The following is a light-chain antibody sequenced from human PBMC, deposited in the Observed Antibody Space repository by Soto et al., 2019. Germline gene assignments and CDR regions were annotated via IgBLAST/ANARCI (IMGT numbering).Light chain of an antibody. CDR1: SSDVGAYNY. Sequence: QPALTQPRSVSGSPGQSVTISCTGTSSDVGAYNYVSWYQQHPGKAPKLITYDVSTRPSGVPDRFSGSKSGNTASLTISGLQAEDEADYYCFSHAGSSVVFGAGTKLTVL. J-gene: IGLJ1*01. CDR2: DVS. CDR3: FSHAGSSVV. V-gene: IGLV2-11*01.